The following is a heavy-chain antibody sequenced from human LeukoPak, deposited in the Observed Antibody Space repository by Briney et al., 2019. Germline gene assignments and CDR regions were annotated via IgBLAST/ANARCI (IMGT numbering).Heavy chain of an antibody. CDR2: ISYDGSNK. V-gene: IGHV3-30*18. Sequence: GGSLRLSCAASGFTFSSYGMHWVRQAPGKGLEWVAVISYDGSNKYYADSVKGRFTISRDNSKNTLYLQMNSLRAEDTAVYYCAKDKTWSGYSTYYYYGMDVWDQGTTVTVSS. D-gene: IGHD3-3*01. CDR1: GFTFSSYG. CDR3: AKDKTWSGYSTYYYYGMDV. J-gene: IGHJ6*02.